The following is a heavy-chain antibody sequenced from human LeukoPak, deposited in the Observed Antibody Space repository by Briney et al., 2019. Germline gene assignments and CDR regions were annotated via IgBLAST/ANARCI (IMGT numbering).Heavy chain of an antibody. D-gene: IGHD4-17*01. V-gene: IGHV3-53*01. CDR3: ARYYGDYGGALKY. Sequence: PGVSLRLSCAASGFTVSGNSLSWVRQAPGKGLEWVSIIYSGDSTFYADSVKGRFSISRDSSKNALYLQMKRLRAEDTAVYYCARYYGDYGGALKYWGQGTLVTVSS. CDR2: IYSGDST. CDR1: GFTVSGNS. J-gene: IGHJ4*02.